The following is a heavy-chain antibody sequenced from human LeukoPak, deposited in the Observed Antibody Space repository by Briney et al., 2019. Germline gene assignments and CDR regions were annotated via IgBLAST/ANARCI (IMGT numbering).Heavy chain of an antibody. V-gene: IGHV3-64*01. D-gene: IGHD3-22*01. CDR3: ARDHYYDSSAYYAPGGY. CDR1: GFIFSTYA. Sequence: GGSLRLSCAASGFIFSTYAMHWVRQAPGKGLEYVSSFSGNGGNTYYANSVKGRFTISRDNSKNTLYLQMGSLRTEDMAVYYCARDHYYDSSAYYAPGGYWGQVALVTVSS. J-gene: IGHJ4*02. CDR2: FSGNGGNT.